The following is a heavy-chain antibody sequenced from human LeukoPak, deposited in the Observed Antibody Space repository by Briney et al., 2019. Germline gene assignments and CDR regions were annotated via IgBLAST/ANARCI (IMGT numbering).Heavy chain of an antibody. CDR1: GGSFSGYY. CDR2: INHSGST. J-gene: IGHJ6*03. V-gene: IGHV4-34*01. Sequence: SETLSLTCAVYGGSFSGYYWSWIRQPPGKGLEWIGEINHSGSTNYSPSLKSRVTISVDTSKNQFSLKLSSVTAADTAVYYCARGGSSSPRGYYYYYMDVWGKGTTVTVSS. CDR3: ARGGSSSPRGYYYYYMDV. D-gene: IGHD6-6*01.